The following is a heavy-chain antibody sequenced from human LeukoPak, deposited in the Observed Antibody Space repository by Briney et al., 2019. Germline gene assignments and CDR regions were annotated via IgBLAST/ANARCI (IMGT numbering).Heavy chain of an antibody. CDR1: GFTFSSYG. J-gene: IGHJ4*02. V-gene: IGHV3-20*04. CDR3: TSTGILGATTGVGLFDY. CDR2: INWNGGST. D-gene: IGHD1-26*01. Sequence: GGSLRLSCAASGFTFSSYGMSWVRQAPGKGLEWVSGINWNGGSTNYADSVKGRFTISRDHAKNSLYLQMNSLRAEDTALYYCTSTGILGATTGVGLFDYWGQGTLVTVSS.